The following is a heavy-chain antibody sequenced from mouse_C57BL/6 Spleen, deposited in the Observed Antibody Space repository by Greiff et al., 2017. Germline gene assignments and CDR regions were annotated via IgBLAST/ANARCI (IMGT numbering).Heavy chain of an antibody. D-gene: IGHD1-1*01. J-gene: IGHJ4*01. Sequence: QVQLQQPGAELVKPGASVKLSCKASGYTFTSYWMHWVKQRPGQGLEWIGMIHPNSGSTNYNEKFKSKATLTVDKSSSSADMQLSSLTSEDSAVYYCAREITTVVAKAMDYWGQGTSVTVSS. CDR3: AREITTVVAKAMDY. CDR1: GYTFTSYW. CDR2: IHPNSGST. V-gene: IGHV1-64*01.